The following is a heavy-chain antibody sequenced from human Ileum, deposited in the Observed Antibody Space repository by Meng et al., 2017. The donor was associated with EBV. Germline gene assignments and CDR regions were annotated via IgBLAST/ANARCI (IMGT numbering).Heavy chain of an antibody. CDR3: AKTSTGTTLGWLDP. D-gene: IGHD1-7*01. J-gene: IGHJ5*02. CDR2: ISGSGGST. V-gene: IGHV3-23*04. Sequence: EVQLVESGGGLVQPGXYLRLSGAASGFSFSTYTMSWVRQAPGKGLEWISSISGSGGSTYYADSVKGRFTISRDNSKNTLYLQMNSLRAEDTAVYYCAKTSTGTTLGWLDPWGQGTLVTVSS. CDR1: GFSFSTYT.